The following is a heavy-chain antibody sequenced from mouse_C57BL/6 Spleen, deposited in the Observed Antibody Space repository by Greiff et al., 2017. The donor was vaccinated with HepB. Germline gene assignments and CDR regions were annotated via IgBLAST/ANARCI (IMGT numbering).Heavy chain of an antibody. J-gene: IGHJ4*01. CDR2: IDPNSGGT. CDR3: ARKDYDGGDYAMDY. Sequence: QVQLKESGAELVKPGASVKLSCKASGYTFTSYWMHWVKQRPGRGLEWIGRIDPNSGGTKYNEKFKSKATLTVDKPSSTAYMQLSSLTSEDSAVYYCARKDYDGGDYAMDYWGQGTSVTVSS. D-gene: IGHD2-4*01. CDR1: GYTFTSYW. V-gene: IGHV1-72*01.